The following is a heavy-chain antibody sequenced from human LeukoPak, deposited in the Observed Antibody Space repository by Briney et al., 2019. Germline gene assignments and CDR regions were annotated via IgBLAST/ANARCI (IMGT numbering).Heavy chain of an antibody. D-gene: IGHD2/OR15-2a*01. J-gene: IGHJ4*02. V-gene: IGHV4-34*01. CDR1: GGSFSGYY. CDR3: ARRHRSTFSWYYFDY. Sequence: SETLSLTCAVYGGSFSGYYWSWIRQPPGKGLEWIGEINHSGSTNYNPSLKSRVTISVDTSKNQFSLKLSSVTAADTAVYYCARRHRSTFSWYYFDYWGQGTLVTVSS. CDR2: INHSGST.